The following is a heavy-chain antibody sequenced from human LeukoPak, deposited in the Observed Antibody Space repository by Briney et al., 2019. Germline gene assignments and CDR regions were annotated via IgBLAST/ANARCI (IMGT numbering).Heavy chain of an antibody. CDR1: GFTFSRYY. CDR3: ARDSVWQLDLSPDDAFDI. V-gene: IGHV3-30*04. J-gene: IGHJ3*02. CDR2: ISYDGTNK. Sequence: GGSLRLSCTASGFTFSRYYMHWVRQAPGKGLEWVAVISYDGTNKYHADSVKGRFSISRDNSKNTQYLQMKGLRAEDTAVYYCARDSVWQLDLSPDDAFDIWGQGTMVTVSS. D-gene: IGHD1-7*01.